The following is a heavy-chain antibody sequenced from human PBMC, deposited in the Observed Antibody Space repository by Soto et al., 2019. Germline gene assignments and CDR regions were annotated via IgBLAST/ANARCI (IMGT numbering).Heavy chain of an antibody. V-gene: IGHV3-53*01. J-gene: IGHJ4*02. CDR1: GFTVSSHY. D-gene: IGHD1-20*01. CDR2: IYSGGST. CDR3: ARMYNWNDWYYFDY. Sequence: EVQLVESGGGLMQPGGSLRLSCAASGFTVSSHYMSWVRQAPGKGLEWVSVIYSGGSTYYADSVKGRFTISRDNSKNTLYLQMNSLRAEDTAVYYCARMYNWNDWYYFDYWGQGTLVTVSS.